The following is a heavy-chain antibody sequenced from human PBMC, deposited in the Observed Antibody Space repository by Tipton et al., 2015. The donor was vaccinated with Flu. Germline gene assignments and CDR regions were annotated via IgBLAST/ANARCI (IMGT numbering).Heavy chain of an antibody. CDR1: GGSIGTYY. Sequence: TLSLTCSVSGGSIGTYYWSWIRRPPGKGLEWIAYIHYSGNTNYNPSLKSRVTISLDTSKNHFSLNLSSVTAADTAVYYCARASGVLEWRSWTFDSWGKGSLVTVSS. CDR2: IHYSGNT. V-gene: IGHV4-59*01. D-gene: IGHD3-3*01. J-gene: IGHJ4*02. CDR3: ARASGVLEWRSWTFDS.